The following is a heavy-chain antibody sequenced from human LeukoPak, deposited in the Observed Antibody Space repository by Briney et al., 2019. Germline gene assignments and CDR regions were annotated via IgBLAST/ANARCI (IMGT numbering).Heavy chain of an antibody. V-gene: IGHV7-4-1*02. CDR2: INPNTGNP. J-gene: IGHJ5*01. Sequence: ASVKVSCKASGYTFTGYYMHWVRQAPGQGLEWMGWINPNTGNPMYAQGFTGRFVFSLDTSVTTTYLQINGLEAGDTAVYYCARAYQRLGGLSFPDSWGQGTLVTVSS. CDR3: ARAYQRLGGLSFPDS. D-gene: IGHD3-16*02. CDR1: GYTFTGYY.